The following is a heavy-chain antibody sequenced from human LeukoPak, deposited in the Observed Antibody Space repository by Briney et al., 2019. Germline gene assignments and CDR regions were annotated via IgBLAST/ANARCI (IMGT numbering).Heavy chain of an antibody. CDR2: IWYDGSNK. Sequence: GGSLRLSCAASGFTFSSYGMHWVRQAPGKGLEWVAVIWYDGSNKYYADSVKGRFTISRDNSKNTLYPQMNSLRAEDTAVYYCASEGYSGYDSPGNGMDVWGQGTTVTVSS. V-gene: IGHV3-33*01. D-gene: IGHD5-12*01. J-gene: IGHJ6*02. CDR1: GFTFSSYG. CDR3: ASEGYSGYDSPGNGMDV.